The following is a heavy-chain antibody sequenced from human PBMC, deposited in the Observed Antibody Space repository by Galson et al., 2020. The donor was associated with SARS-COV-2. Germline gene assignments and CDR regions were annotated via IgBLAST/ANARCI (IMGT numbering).Heavy chain of an antibody. D-gene: IGHD3-10*01. Sequence: PSETLSLTCAVYGGSFSGYYWSWIRQPPGKGLEWIGEINHSGSTNYNPSLKSRVTISVDTSKNQFSLKLSSVTAADTAVYYCARGYYYGSGKKIDYWGQGTLVTVSS. J-gene: IGHJ4*02. CDR1: GGSFSGYY. CDR3: ARGYYYGSGKKIDY. CDR2: INHSGST. V-gene: IGHV4-34*01.